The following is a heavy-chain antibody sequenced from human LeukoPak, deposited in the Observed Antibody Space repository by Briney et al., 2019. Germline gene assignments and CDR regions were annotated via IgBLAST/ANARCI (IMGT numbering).Heavy chain of an antibody. Sequence: ASVKVSCKTSGYSFTAYYMHWVRQAPGQGLGWMGWLNPNSGGTKYAQKFQGRVTMTRDTSISTAYMELSRLRSDDTAVYYCARVPAGYSSSWYVYWGQGTLVTVSS. J-gene: IGHJ4*02. CDR2: LNPNSGGT. CDR1: GYSFTAYY. D-gene: IGHD6-13*01. V-gene: IGHV1-2*02. CDR3: ARVPAGYSSSWYVY.